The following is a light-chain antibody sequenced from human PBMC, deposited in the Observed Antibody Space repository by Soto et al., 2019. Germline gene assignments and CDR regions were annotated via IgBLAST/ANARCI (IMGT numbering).Light chain of an antibody. V-gene: IGKV1-39*01. CDR2: GAT. CDR1: QSISSY. CDR3: QQSFSTCSWT. J-gene: IGKJ1*01. Sequence: DIQMTQSPSSLSASIGDSVTITCRASQSISSYLNWYQQKPGKAPMLLIYGATNLQSGVPSRFSGSGSRKDFTLTISSLQPEDFATYFCQQSFSTCSWTFGQGTKVEIK.